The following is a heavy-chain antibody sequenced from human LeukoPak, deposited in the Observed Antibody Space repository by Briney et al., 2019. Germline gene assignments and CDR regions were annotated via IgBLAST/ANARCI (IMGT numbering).Heavy chain of an antibody. CDR2: IYYSGST. Sequence: SSETLSLTCTVSGGSISSYYWSWIRQPPGKGLEWIGYIYYSGSTNYNPSLKSRVTISVDTSKNQFSLKLSSVTAVDTAVYYCARGGGVAGTPYNPYDYWGQGTLVTVSS. V-gene: IGHV4-59*01. J-gene: IGHJ4*02. D-gene: IGHD6-19*01. CDR1: GGSISSYY. CDR3: ARGGGVAGTPYNPYDY.